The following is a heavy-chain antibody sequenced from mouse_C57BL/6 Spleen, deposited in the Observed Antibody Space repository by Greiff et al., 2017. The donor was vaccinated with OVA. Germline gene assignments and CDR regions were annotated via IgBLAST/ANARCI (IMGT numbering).Heavy chain of an antibody. CDR2: ISSGSSTI. D-gene: IGHD3-2*02. J-gene: IGHJ2*01. V-gene: IGHV5-17*01. Sequence: EVKVVESGGGLVKPGGSLKLSCAASGFTFSDYGMHWVRQAPEKGLEWVAYISSGSSTIYYADTVKGRFTISRDNAKNTLFLQMTSLRSEDTAMYYCARRAAQALDYWGQGTTLTVSS. CDR1: GFTFSDYG. CDR3: ARRAAQALDY.